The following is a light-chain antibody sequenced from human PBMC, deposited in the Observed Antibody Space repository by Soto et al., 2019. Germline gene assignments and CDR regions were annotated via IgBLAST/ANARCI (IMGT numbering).Light chain of an antibody. CDR2: GAS. Sequence: EMGLTQAPGTLSLYPGERATLSCRASQSVSSSYLAWYQQKPGQAPRLLIYGASSRATGIPDRFSGSGSGTDFTLTISRLEPEDFAVYYCQQYGSSPWTFGQGTKV. V-gene: IGKV3-20*01. J-gene: IGKJ1*01. CDR3: QQYGSSPWT. CDR1: QSVSSSY.